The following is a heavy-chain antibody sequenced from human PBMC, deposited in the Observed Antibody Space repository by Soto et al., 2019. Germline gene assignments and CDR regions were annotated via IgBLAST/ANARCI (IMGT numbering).Heavy chain of an antibody. CDR2: INYSGTT. J-gene: IGHJ6*02. Sequence: PSETLSLTCSVSGGSFSSDSFIWSWVRQFPGKGLEWIGYINYSGTTYYNPSLRSRITMSVDTSKNQCSLNLSSVTAADTAVYYCARDHKWDGMDVWGQGTTVTVSS. V-gene: IGHV4-31*03. CDR1: GGSFSSDSFI. D-gene: IGHD1-26*01. CDR3: ARDHKWDGMDV.